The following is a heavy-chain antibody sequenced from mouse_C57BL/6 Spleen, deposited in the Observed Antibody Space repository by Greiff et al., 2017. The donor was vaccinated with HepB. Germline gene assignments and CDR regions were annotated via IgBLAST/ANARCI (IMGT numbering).Heavy chain of an antibody. CDR2: IDPENGDT. V-gene: IGHV14-4*01. D-gene: IGHD2-1*01. J-gene: IGHJ4*01. CDR1: GFNIKDDY. CDR3: TTDYYGLMGY. Sequence: EVQLQQSGAELVRPGASVKLSCTASGFNIKDDYMHWVKQRPEQGLEWIGWIDPENGDTEYASKFQGKATITADKSSNTAYLKLSSLTSEDTAVYYCTTDYYGLMGYWGQGTSVTVSS.